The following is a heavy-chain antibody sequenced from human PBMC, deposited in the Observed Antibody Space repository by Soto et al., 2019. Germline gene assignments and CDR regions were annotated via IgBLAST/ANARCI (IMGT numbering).Heavy chain of an antibody. Sequence: EVQLVESGGGLVQPGGSLRLSCAASGFTFSSYWMSWVRQAPGKGLEWVANIKQDGSEKYYVDSVKGRFTISRDNAKNSVYLHMNSLRAEDTAVYFCARDFGGGIAVAGMGFDSLGQGTLVTVSS. J-gene: IGHJ4*02. CDR1: GFTFSSYW. CDR2: IKQDGSEK. CDR3: ARDFGGGIAVAGMGFDS. V-gene: IGHV3-7*03. D-gene: IGHD6-19*01.